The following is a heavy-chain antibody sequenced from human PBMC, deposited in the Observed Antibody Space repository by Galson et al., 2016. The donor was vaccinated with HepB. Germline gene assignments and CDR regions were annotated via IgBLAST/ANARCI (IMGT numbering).Heavy chain of an antibody. CDR3: ATGIVVVGKYYYYYMDV. J-gene: IGHJ6*03. V-gene: IGHV4-39*01. CDR2: IYSNEDT. Sequence: SETLSLTCIVSGGSISRDYYWGWIRQPPGRGLEWIGSIYSNEDTYYNPSLKSRVTISVDASKNQFSLRLNSVTAADTGVYYCATGIVVVGKYYYYYMDVWGKGTTVTVSS. CDR1: GGSISRDYY. D-gene: IGHD3-22*01.